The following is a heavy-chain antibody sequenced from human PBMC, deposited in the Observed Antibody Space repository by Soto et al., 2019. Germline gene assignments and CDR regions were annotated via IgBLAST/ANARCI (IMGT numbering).Heavy chain of an antibody. CDR2: ISYDGSNK. J-gene: IGHJ3*02. CDR3: AKAQMTTVSRNAFDI. V-gene: IGHV3-30*18. Sequence: GGSLRLSCAASGFTFSSYGMHWVRQAPGKGLEWVAVISYDGSNKYYADSVKGRFTISRDNSKNTLYLQMNSLRAEDTAVYYCAKAQMTTVSRNAFDIWGQGTMDIVSS. CDR1: GFTFSSYG. D-gene: IGHD4-17*01.